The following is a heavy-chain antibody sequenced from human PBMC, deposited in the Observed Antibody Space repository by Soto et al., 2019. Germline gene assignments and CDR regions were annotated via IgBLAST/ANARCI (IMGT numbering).Heavy chain of an antibody. CDR2: MNPNSGNT. CDR1: GYTFNTYP. D-gene: IGHD4-17*01. CDR3: TTVVTTVTLDV. Sequence: ASLKVSCKASGYTFNTYPMHWVRQATGQRLEWMGWMNPNSGNTGYAQKFQGRVTMTRNTSISTAYMELNSLKTEDTAVYYCTTVVTTVTLDVWGQGTTVTVSS. V-gene: IGHV1-8*02. J-gene: IGHJ6*02.